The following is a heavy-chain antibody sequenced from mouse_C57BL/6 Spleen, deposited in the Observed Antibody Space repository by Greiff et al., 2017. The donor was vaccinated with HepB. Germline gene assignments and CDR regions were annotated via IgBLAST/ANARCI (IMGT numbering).Heavy chain of an antibody. J-gene: IGHJ4*01. CDR3: ARNVLMDY. CDR1: GYSITSGYY. V-gene: IGHV3-6*01. Sequence: EVQLVESGPGLVKPSQSLSLTCSVTGYSITSGYYWNWIRQFPGNKLEWMGYISYDGSNNYNPSLKNRISITRDTSKNQFFLKLNSVTTEDTATYYCARNVLMDYWGQGTSVTVSS. CDR2: ISYDGSN.